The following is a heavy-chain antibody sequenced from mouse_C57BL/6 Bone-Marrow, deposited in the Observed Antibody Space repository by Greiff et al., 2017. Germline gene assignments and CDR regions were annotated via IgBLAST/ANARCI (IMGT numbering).Heavy chain of an antibody. Sequence: VKLQQPGAELVKPGASVKMSCKASGYTFTSYWITWVKQRPGQGLEWIGEIYPGSGSTNYNEKFKSKATLTVDTSSSTAYMQLSSLTSEDSAVYNCAKRDYGWYFDVWGTGTTVPVSS. J-gene: IGHJ1*03. V-gene: IGHV1-55*01. CDR3: AKRDYGWYFDV. CDR2: IYPGSGST. CDR1: GYTFTSYW. D-gene: IGHD2-4*01.